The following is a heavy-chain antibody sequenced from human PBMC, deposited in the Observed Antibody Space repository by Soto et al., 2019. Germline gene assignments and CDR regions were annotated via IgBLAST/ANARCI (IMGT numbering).Heavy chain of an antibody. CDR3: ATRSGCSNCVSCGCGCYHAMDY. D-gene: IGHD2-15*01. CDR1: VVCATECY. J-gene: IGHJ6*02. V-gene: IGHV4-34*01. Sequence: SETLSLPCAVYVVCATECYWRRIRQLPGKVLECIGEINDCXGTNQNPSLKRRVTLSFETSXNQFSMRLNSVAAADTAVYYCATRSGCSNCVSCGCGCYHAMDYRGQGSTVTVTS. CDR2: INDCXGT.